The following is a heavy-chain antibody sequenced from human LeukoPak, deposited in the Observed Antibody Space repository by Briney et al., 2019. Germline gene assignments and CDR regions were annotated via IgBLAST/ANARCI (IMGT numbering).Heavy chain of an antibody. CDR2: IYSGGST. Sequence: PGGSLRLSCAASGFTVSSNYMSWVRQAPGEGLEWVSVIYSGGSTYYADSVKRRFTISRDNAENSLFLQMNSLRAEDTAVYYCAKSHMLAANIFEYWGQGTPVTVSP. J-gene: IGHJ4*02. V-gene: IGHV3-66*01. D-gene: IGHD2-15*01. CDR3: AKSHMLAANIFEY. CDR1: GFTVSSNY.